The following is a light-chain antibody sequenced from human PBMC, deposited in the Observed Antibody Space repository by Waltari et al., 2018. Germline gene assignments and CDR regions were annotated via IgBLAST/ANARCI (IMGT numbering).Light chain of an antibody. CDR2: VNSDGSH. CDR3: ETVGHGTWV. J-gene: IGLJ3*02. Sequence: QLVLTQSPSASASLGASVKLTCTLSSGHSSNIIAWLQQQPGKGPRYLMQVNSDGSHRKGDEIPYRFSGSSSGAELYLTISSLQSEDEADYYCETVGHGTWVFGGGTKLTVL. V-gene: IGLV4-69*01. CDR1: SGHSSNI.